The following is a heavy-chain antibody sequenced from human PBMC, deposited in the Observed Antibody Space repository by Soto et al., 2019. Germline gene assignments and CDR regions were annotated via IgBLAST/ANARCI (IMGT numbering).Heavy chain of an antibody. Sequence: QVQLQESGPGLVKPSETLSLTCSASGGPIGSYYWSWIRPPAGKALEWIGRIYTSGTTNYNTSLKSRVTMSLDKSKKQVSLNLTSVTAADTAVYYCARVRWDTTFDYWGQGTLVTVSS. V-gene: IGHV4-4*07. D-gene: IGHD5-18*01. CDR2: IYTSGTT. CDR1: GGPIGSYY. CDR3: ARVRWDTTFDY. J-gene: IGHJ4*02.